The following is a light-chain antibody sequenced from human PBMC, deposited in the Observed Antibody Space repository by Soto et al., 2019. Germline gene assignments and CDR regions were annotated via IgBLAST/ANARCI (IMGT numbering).Light chain of an antibody. V-gene: IGKV1-13*02. J-gene: IGKJ4*01. CDR1: QDIGSA. Sequence: QLTQSPSSLSASVGDRVTITCRAGQDIGSALAWYQQRPGKAPKLLLYDASNLEAGVPSRFSGSGSGTDFTLTITRLRPEDFATYYCQQCNGFPLTFGGGTKVQIK. CDR2: DAS. CDR3: QQCNGFPLT.